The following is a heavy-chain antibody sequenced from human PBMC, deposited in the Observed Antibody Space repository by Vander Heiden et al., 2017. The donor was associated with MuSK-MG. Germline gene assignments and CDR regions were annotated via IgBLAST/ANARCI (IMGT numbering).Heavy chain of an antibody. J-gene: IGHJ4*02. CDR1: GFTFSSYS. CDR3: ARVRDFWSGWADY. V-gene: IGHV3-21*01. Sequence: EVQLVESGGGLVKPGGSLRLSCAASGFTFSSYSMKWVRQAPGKGLEWVSSITSSSSYIYYADSVKGRFTISRDNAKNSLYLQMNSLRAEDTAVYYCARVRDFWSGWADYWGQGTLVTVSS. CDR2: ITSSSSYI. D-gene: IGHD3-3*01.